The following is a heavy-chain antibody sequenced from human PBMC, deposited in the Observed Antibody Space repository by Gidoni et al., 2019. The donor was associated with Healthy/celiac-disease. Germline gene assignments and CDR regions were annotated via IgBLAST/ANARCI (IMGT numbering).Heavy chain of an antibody. D-gene: IGHD3-10*01. CDR3: AADRGSAYGMDV. V-gene: IGHV1-58*01. Sequence: QMQLVQSGPEVKKPGTSVTVSCTASGFTFTSSAVQWVRQARGQRLEWIGWIVVGSGNTNYAQKFQERVTITRDMSTSTAYMELSSLRSEDTAVYYCAADRGSAYGMDVWGQGTTGTVAS. CDR2: IVVGSGNT. J-gene: IGHJ6*02. CDR1: GFTFTSSA.